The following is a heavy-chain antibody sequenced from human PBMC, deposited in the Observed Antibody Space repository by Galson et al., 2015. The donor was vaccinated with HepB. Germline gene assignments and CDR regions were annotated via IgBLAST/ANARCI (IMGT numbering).Heavy chain of an antibody. CDR2: INPNSGGT. Sequence: SVKVSCKASGYTFTGYYMHWVRQAPGQGLEWMGWINPNSGGTNYAQKFQGWVTMTRDTSISTAYMELSRLRSDDTAVYYCARAMAARPPNYYYYGMDVWGQGTTVTVSS. V-gene: IGHV1-2*04. CDR3: ARAMAARPPNYYYYGMDV. J-gene: IGHJ6*02. D-gene: IGHD6-6*01. CDR1: GYTFTGYY.